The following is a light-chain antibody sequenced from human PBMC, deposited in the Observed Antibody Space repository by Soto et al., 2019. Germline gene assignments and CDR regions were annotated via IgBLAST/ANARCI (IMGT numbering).Light chain of an antibody. CDR1: SSDIGSFTF. CDR2: DVN. V-gene: IGLV2-14*03. Sequence: SALTKPDSVTWSPGQSSHISCTGTSSDIGSFTFVSWYQQHPGKVPKLMIFDVNRRPLGGSDRCSGSNSGNTASPPISGLHAEDEGDYYCSSYTSSSTHVVRSGTKLTVL. CDR3: SSYTSSSTHV. J-gene: IGLJ1*01.